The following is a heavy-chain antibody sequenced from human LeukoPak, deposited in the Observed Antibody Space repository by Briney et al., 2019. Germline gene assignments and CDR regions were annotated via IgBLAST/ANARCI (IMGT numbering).Heavy chain of an antibody. CDR2: IYSGGST. CDR1: EFSVGSNY. J-gene: IGHJ4*02. D-gene: IGHD3-22*01. CDR3: ARRDYDSSGYYIDY. V-gene: IGHV3-66*04. Sequence: GGSLRLSCAASEFSVGSNYMTWVRQAPGKGLEWVSLIYSGGSTYYADSVKGRFTISRDNSKNTLYLQMNSLRAEDTAVYYCARRDYDSSGYYIDYWGQGTLVTVSS.